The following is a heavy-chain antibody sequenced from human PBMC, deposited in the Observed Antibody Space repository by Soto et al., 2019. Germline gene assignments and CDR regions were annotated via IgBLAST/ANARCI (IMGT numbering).Heavy chain of an antibody. CDR1: GGSVSSGSYY. CDR2: IYDSGSP. Sequence: SETLSLTCTVSGGSVSSGSYYWNWIRQPPGKGLEWIGYIYDSGSPTYNPSLKSRVTISVDTSKNQFSLKVNSVTAADTAVYYCARHEGSSSADYFQHWGQGALVTVSS. V-gene: IGHV4-61*01. J-gene: IGHJ1*01. D-gene: IGHD2-15*01. CDR3: ARHEGSSSADYFQH.